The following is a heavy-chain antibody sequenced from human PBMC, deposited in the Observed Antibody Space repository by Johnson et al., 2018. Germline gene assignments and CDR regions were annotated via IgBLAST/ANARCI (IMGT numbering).Heavy chain of an antibody. CDR1: GFTFSSYA. D-gene: IGHD3-3*01. V-gene: IGHV3-30-3*01. Sequence: QVQLVESGGGLVQPGGSLRLSCAASGFTFSSYAMHWVRQAPGKGLEWVAVISYDGSKKSYADSVKGRFTISRDNSKNTLYLQMNSLRAEDTAVYYCAREFEWLIGGGYFQHWGQGTLVTVSS. J-gene: IGHJ1*01. CDR2: ISYDGSKK. CDR3: AREFEWLIGGGYFQH.